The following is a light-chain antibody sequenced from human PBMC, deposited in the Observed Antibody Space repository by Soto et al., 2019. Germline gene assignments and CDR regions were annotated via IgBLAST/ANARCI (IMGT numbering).Light chain of an antibody. CDR2: KTS. CDR3: QHYNDYSWT. CDR1: QSISIW. J-gene: IGKJ1*01. Sequence: DIHMTQSPSTLSASVGDRVTITCRASQSISIWLAWYQQKPGKAPNLLIYKTSSLETRVPSRFSGSGSGTEFTLTISSLQPDDFATYYCQHYNDYSWTFGQGTKVEVK. V-gene: IGKV1-5*03.